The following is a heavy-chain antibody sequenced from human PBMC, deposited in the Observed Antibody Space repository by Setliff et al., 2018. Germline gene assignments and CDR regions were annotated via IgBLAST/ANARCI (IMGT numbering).Heavy chain of an antibody. D-gene: IGHD3-22*01. V-gene: IGHV1-18*01. Sequence: ASVKVSCKASGYTFTNYGINWVRQAPGQGLEWMGWINNYNMNTNYAQKFQGRVTMTIDTSTDTVYMELRSLKSDDTALYYCARINFYVSSGYYYAPDYWGQGTLVTVSS. CDR1: GYTFTNYG. CDR2: INNYNMNT. CDR3: ARINFYVSSGYYYAPDY. J-gene: IGHJ4*02.